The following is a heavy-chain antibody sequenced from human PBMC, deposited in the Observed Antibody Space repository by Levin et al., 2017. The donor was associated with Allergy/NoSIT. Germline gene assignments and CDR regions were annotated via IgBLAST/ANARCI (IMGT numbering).Heavy chain of an antibody. V-gene: IGHV3-30-3*01. CDR2: ISYDGSNK. J-gene: IGHJ4*02. Sequence: TGGSLRLSCAASGFTFSSYAMHWVRQAPGKGLEWVAVISYDGSNKYYADSVKGRFTISRDNSKNTLYLQMNSLRAEDTAVYYCARDSATYYDILTGYSRMDIDYWGQGTLVTVSS. CDR3: ARDSATYYDILTGYSRMDIDY. CDR1: GFTFSSYA. D-gene: IGHD3-9*01.